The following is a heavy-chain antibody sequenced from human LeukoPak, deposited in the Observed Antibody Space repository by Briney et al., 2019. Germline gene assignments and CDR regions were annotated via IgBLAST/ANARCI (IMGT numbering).Heavy chain of an antibody. J-gene: IGHJ5*02. D-gene: IGHD3-3*01. V-gene: IGHV4-39*01. Sequence: SETLSLTCTVSGGSISSSSYYWGWIRQPPGKGLEWIGSIYYSGSTYYNPSLKSRVTISVDTSKNQFSLKLSSETAADTAVYYCARVRSDYDFWSGYYWGYNWFDPWGQGTLVTVSS. CDR3: ARVRSDYDFWSGYYWGYNWFDP. CDR2: IYYSGST. CDR1: GGSISSSSYY.